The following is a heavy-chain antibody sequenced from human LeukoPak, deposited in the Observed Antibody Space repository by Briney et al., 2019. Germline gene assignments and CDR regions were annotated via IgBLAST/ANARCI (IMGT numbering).Heavy chain of an antibody. CDR2: INPNSGGT. D-gene: IGHD3-9*01. CDR3: AGPLLLRYFDWRADHYGMDV. V-gene: IGHV1-2*02. Sequence: ASVKVSCKASGYTFTGYYMHRVRQAPGQGLEWMGWINPNSGGTNYAQKFQGRVTMTRDTSISTAYMELSRLRSDDTAVYYCAGPLLLRYFDWRADHYGMDVWGQGTTVTVSS. J-gene: IGHJ6*02. CDR1: GYTFTGYY.